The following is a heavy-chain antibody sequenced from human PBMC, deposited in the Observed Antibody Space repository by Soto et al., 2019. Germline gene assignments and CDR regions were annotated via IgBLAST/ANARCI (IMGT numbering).Heavy chain of an antibody. V-gene: IGHV3-23*01. CDR1: GIPFKSYA. CDR2: ISGSGGST. Sequence: GSLRLPWGAFGIPFKSYAINRVRQAPGKGLEWVSAISGSGGSTYYADSVKGRFTISRDNSKNTLYLQMNSLRAEDTAVYYCAKGRPNGPFDYWGQGTLVTVSS. CDR3: AKGRPNGPFDY. D-gene: IGHD4-17*01. J-gene: IGHJ4*02.